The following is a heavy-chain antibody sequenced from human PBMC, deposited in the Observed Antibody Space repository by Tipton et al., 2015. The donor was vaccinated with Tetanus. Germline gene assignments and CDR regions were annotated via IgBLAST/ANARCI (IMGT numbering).Heavy chain of an antibody. J-gene: IGHJ4*02. D-gene: IGHD3-10*01. CDR1: GGSLSGFY. V-gene: IGHV4-34*01. CDR2: INQSGST. Sequence: TLSLTCAVSGGSLSGFYWGWIRQPPGKGLEWIGEINQSGSTNDNPSLKSRVTISVGTSNNQLSLTLRSVTAADTAVYYCARSVAPWTLTSGRAVRGVSSGYEFWGQGTLVTVSS. CDR3: ARSVAPWTLTSGRAVRGVSSGYEF.